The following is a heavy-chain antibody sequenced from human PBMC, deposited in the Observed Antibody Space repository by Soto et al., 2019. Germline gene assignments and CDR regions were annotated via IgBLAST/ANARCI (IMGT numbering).Heavy chain of an antibody. CDR2: INAGNSDT. CDR1: GYTFTSYA. J-gene: IGHJ1*01. CDR3: AIYVSMVVVATEE. V-gene: IGHV1-3*01. D-gene: IGHD2-15*01. Sequence: GASLKVSCKASGYTFTSYAMHWVRRAPGQRLEWMGWINAGNSDTKYSQKFQGRVTITSDTSASTAYMELSSLRSEDTAVYYCAIYVSMVVVATEEWGQGNLVTVAS.